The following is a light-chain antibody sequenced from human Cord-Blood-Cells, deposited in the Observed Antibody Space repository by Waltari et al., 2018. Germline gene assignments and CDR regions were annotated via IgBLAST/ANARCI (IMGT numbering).Light chain of an antibody. CDR3: KQSYSTPHT. V-gene: IGKV1-39*01. Sequence: DIQMTQSPSSLSASVGDIVTITCRASQSISSYLNWYQQKPGKAPKLLIYAASSLQSGVPSRFSGSGSGTDFTLTISSLQPEDFATYYCKQSYSTPHTFGQGTKLEIK. CDR2: AAS. CDR1: QSISSY. J-gene: IGKJ2*01.